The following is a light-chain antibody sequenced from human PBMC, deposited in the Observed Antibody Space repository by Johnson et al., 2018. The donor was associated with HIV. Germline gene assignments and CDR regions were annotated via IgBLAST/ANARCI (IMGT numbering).Light chain of an antibody. CDR2: DNN. CDR3: GTWDSSLSAFV. Sequence: QSILTQPPSVSAAPGQTVTISCSGSSSNVGSSFVSWYRQVPGTAPKLLIYDNNKRPSGIPGRFSGSKSGPSATLGITGLQTGAEADYYCGTWDSSLSAFVFGTGTKFSVL. CDR1: SSNVGSSF. J-gene: IGLJ1*01. V-gene: IGLV1-51*01.